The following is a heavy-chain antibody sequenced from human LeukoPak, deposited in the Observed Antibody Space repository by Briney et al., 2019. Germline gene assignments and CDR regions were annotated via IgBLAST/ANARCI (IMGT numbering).Heavy chain of an antibody. J-gene: IGHJ4*02. V-gene: IGHV3-23*01. CDR2: ISGSGSST. CDR3: AKDSYSSSWYSDY. CDR1: GFTFSSYA. D-gene: IGHD6-13*01. Sequence: GGSLRLSCAASGFTFSSYAMSWVRQAPGKGLEWVSAISGSGSSTYYADSVKGRFTISRDNSKNTLYLQMNSLRAEDTAVYYCAKDSYSSSWYSDYWGQGTLVTVSS.